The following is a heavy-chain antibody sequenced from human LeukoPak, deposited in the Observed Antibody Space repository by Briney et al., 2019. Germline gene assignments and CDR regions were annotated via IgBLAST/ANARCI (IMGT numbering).Heavy chain of an antibody. CDR1: GFTFSSYS. CDR3: LFYSLQLGFDS. J-gene: IGHJ5*01. V-gene: IGHV3-21*01. D-gene: IGHD1-1*01. Sequence: PGGSLRLSCAASGFTFSSYSMNWVRQAPGKGLEWVSSISSSSRYIYYADSVKGRFTISRDNDKNSLYLQMNSLRAEDTAVYYCLFYSLQLGFDSWGQGALVTVSS. CDR2: ISSSSRYI.